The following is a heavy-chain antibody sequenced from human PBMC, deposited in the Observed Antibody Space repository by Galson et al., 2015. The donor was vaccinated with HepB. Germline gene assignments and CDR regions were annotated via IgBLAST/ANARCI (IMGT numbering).Heavy chain of an antibody. Sequence: LRLSCAASGFTFSNAWMSWVRQAPGKGLEWVSSISSSSSYIYYADSVKGRFTISRDNAKNSLYLQMNSLRAEDTAVYYCAREVAAAGDYWYFDLWGRGTLVTVSS. J-gene: IGHJ2*01. CDR3: AREVAAAGDYWYFDL. V-gene: IGHV3-21*01. CDR2: ISSSSSYI. CDR1: GFTFSNAW. D-gene: IGHD6-13*01.